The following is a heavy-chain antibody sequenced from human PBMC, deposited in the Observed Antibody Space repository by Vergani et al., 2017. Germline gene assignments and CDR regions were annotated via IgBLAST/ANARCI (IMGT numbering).Heavy chain of an antibody. D-gene: IGHD5-12*01. Sequence: QVQLVESGGGVVQPGRSLRLSCAASGFTFSSYGMHWVRQAPGKGLEWVAVIWYDGSNKYYADSVKGRFTISRDNSKNTLYLQMNSLRAEDTAVYYCAKDHWEYSGYEFFYDYWGQGTLVTVSS. CDR1: GFTFSSYG. V-gene: IGHV3-33*06. J-gene: IGHJ4*02. CDR2: IWYDGSNK. CDR3: AKDHWEYSGYEFFYDY.